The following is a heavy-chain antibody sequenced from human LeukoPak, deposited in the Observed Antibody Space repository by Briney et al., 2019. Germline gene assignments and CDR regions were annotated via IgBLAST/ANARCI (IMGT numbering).Heavy chain of an antibody. J-gene: IGHJ4*02. Sequence: GGSLRLSCVASGFTFSDYYMTWIRQAPGKGLEWVSYISSSGGTIYYADSVKGRFTISRDNAKNSLYLQMNSLRADDTAVYYCARGPRRYFDWLSTPYFDCWGQGALVTVSS. CDR1: GFTFSDYY. V-gene: IGHV3-11*01. CDR2: ISSSGGTI. D-gene: IGHD3-9*01. CDR3: ARGPRRYFDWLSTPYFDC.